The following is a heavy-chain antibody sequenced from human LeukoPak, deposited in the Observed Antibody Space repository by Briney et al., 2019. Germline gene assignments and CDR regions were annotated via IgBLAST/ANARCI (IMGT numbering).Heavy chain of an antibody. D-gene: IGHD2-2*01. CDR2: ISSSSSYI. Sequence: GSLRLSCAASGFTFSSYSMNWVRQAPGEGLEWVSSISSSSSYIYYADSVKGRFTISRDNAKNSLYLQMNSLRAEDTAVYYCARGDSSAAMPRNPWGQGTLVTVSS. CDR3: ARGDSSAAMPRNP. V-gene: IGHV3-21*01. J-gene: IGHJ5*02. CDR1: GFTFSSYS.